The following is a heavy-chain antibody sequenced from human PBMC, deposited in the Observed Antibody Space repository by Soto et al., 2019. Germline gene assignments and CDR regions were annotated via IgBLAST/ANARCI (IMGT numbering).Heavy chain of an antibody. J-gene: IGHJ5*02. CDR2: ISYSGFT. V-gene: IGHV4-31*01. D-gene: IGHD2-8*02. CDR3: ARASLVGRTSPNANWFDP. CDR1: GGSISSGSYS. Sequence: QVQLQESGPGLVKPSQTLSLTCTVSGGSISSGSYSWNWIRQHPGKGLEWIGYISYSGFTYYNPSLNIPLTISEDPSENQCSLMRSSVTAADTAIYYCARASLVGRTSPNANWFDPWGQGTLVTVSS.